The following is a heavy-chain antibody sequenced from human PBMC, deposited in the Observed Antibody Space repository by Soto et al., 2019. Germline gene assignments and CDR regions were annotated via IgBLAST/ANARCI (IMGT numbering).Heavy chain of an antibody. V-gene: IGHV3-11*05. CDR2: ITGSSTHT. CDR1: GFTFSDYY. CDR3: AREYYYGMDV. Sequence: QVQLVESGGGLVRPGGSLRLSCAASGFTFSDYYMTWIRQAPGKGLEWVSYITGSSTHTNYADSVKGRFTISRDNAKKLLYLQMNSLRVDDTAVYYCAREYYYGMDVWGQGTTVTVSS. J-gene: IGHJ6*02.